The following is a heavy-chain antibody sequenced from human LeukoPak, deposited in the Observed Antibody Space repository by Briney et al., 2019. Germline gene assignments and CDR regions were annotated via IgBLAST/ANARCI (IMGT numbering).Heavy chain of an antibody. CDR3: AKKGESLDYYYMDV. CDR1: GFTFSSYA. CDR2: ISGRGGRT. D-gene: IGHD3-10*01. V-gene: IGHV3-23*01. J-gene: IGHJ6*02. Sequence: GGSLRPSCAASGFTFSSYAMSWVPQAPGKGLEWGSGISGRGGRTYYADSVKGRFTISRDNSKNTVHVQINSLRAEDTAVYYCAKKGESLDYYYMDVWGQGTTVTVSS.